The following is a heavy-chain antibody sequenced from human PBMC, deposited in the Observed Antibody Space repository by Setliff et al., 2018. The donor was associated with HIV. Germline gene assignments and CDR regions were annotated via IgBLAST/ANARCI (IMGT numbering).Heavy chain of an antibody. J-gene: IGHJ6*02. Sequence: PSETLSLTCSVSGVSFSTNMYYWGWIRQPPGKGLAWVGCVYYSGDIFYNPSLRSRVTISLDSSKNQLSLRLKSVTAADTAVYFCARRAESTTTWFSSWYSYDMDVWGQGTTVTVSS. CDR1: GVSFSTNMYY. V-gene: IGHV4-39*01. CDR2: VYYSGDI. D-gene: IGHD2-15*01. CDR3: ARRAESTTTWFSSWYSYDMDV.